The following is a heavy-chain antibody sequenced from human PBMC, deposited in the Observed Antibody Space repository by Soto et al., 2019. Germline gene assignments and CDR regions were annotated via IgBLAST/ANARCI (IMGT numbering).Heavy chain of an antibody. D-gene: IGHD6-19*01. CDR2: ISSSGGTT. V-gene: IGHV3-23*01. CDR1: GFNFNNYA. CDR3: ATFITVTGPGCGRASEY. J-gene: IGHJ4*02. Sequence: VHLLESGGGLVQPGGSLRLSCATSGFNFNNYAMSWVRQAPGERLEWVSFISSSGGTTYYADSVKGRFTISRDNSRNTVFLQMNTLGAEDTAIYYCATFITVTGPGCGRASEYWGQGTRVTVSS.